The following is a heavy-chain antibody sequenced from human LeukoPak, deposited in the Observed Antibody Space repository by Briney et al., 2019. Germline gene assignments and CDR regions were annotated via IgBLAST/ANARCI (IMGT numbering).Heavy chain of an antibody. CDR2: IYYSGST. CDR3: AGEGRYSSSSAY. V-gene: IGHV4-59*01. J-gene: IGHJ4*02. D-gene: IGHD6-13*01. CDR1: GGSISSYY. Sequence: SETLSLTCTVSGGSISSYYWSWIRQPPGKGLEWIGYIYYSGSTNYNPSLKSRVTISVDTSKNQFSLKLSSVTAADTAVYYCAGEGRYSSSSAYWGQGTLVTVSS.